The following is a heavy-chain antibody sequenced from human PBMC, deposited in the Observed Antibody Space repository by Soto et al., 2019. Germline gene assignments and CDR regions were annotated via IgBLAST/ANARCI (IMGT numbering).Heavy chain of an antibody. V-gene: IGHV1-46*01. CDR2: INPSGGST. CDR1: GYTFTSYY. D-gene: IGHD2-2*02. J-gene: IGHJ6*02. Sequence: GASVKVSCKASGYTFTSYYMHWVRQAPGQGLEWMGIINPSGGSTSYAPKFQGRVTMTRDTSTSTVYMELNSLRSEDTAVYYCARDARYCSSTSCYIHGGTYYYYGMDVWGQGTTVTVSS. CDR3: ARDARYCSSTSCYIHGGTYYYYGMDV.